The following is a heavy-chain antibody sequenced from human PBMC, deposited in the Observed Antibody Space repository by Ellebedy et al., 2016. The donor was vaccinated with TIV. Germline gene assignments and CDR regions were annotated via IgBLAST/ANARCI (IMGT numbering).Heavy chain of an antibody. CDR2: IWYDGSNI. CDR1: GFIFKNYG. V-gene: IGHV3-33*01. D-gene: IGHD2-8*01. CDR3: ARVASYGVTGNNTNPPDY. Sequence: PGGSLRLSCATSGFIFKNYGMHWVRQAPGKGLEWLAVIWYDGSNIHYADSVKGRFTISRDNTKNTLHLQMNSLRVEDTAVYYCARVASYGVTGNNTNPPDYWGQGTLVTVSS. J-gene: IGHJ4*02.